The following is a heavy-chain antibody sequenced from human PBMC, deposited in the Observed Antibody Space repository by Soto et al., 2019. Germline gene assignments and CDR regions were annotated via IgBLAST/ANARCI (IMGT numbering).Heavy chain of an antibody. D-gene: IGHD2-2*02. Sequence: GASVKVSCKASGYTFTSYDINWVRQATGQGLEWMGWMNPNSGNTGYAQKFQGRVTRTRNTSISTAYMELSSLRSEDTAVYYCARGRSRGYCSSTSCYKDYYYGRDVWGQGTTVTVSS. J-gene: IGHJ6*02. CDR3: ARGRSRGYCSSTSCYKDYYYGRDV. V-gene: IGHV1-8*01. CDR2: MNPNSGNT. CDR1: GYTFTSYD.